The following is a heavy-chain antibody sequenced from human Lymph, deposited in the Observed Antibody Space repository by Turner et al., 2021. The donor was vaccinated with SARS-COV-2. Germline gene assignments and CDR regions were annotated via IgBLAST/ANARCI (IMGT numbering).Heavy chain of an antibody. V-gene: IGHV3-53*02. CDR3: ARDLGTYGMDV. D-gene: IGHD6-13*01. CDR1: GNIVSRNY. CDR2: IYSGGTT. J-gene: IGHJ6*02. Sequence: EVQLVETGGGFIQPGGSVRLSCAASGNIVSRNYMNWVRQAPGKGLEWVSVIYSGGTTYYADSVKGRFTISRDNSKNTLYLQMNSLRVEDTAVYYCARDLGTYGMDVWGQGTTVTVSS.